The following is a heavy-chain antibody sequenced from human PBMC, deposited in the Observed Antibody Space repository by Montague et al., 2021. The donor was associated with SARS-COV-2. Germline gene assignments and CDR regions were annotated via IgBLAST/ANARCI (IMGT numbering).Heavy chain of an antibody. Sequence: CAISGDSVAGHRATWKGDTHSLQSATKWVGRPYYRKKRYNDYAVSVRGRVTINPDTSKNQFSLQLNSVTPEDTAIYYCTSGREGNYNVMDVWGQGTTVTVSS. CDR2: PYYRKKRYN. J-gene: IGHJ6*02. CDR1: GDSVAGHRAT. V-gene: IGHV6-1*01. CDR3: TSGREGNYNVMDV. D-gene: IGHD1-1*01.